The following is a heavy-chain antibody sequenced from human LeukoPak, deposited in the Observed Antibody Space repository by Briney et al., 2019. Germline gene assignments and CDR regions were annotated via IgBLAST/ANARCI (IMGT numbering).Heavy chain of an antibody. V-gene: IGHV4-39*01. CDR2: IYYSGST. J-gene: IGHJ6*03. CDR3: ARRGSSGYYYYMDV. Sequence: SETLSLTCTVSGGSISSSSYYWGWIRQPPGKGLEWIGSIYYSGSTYYNPSLKSRVTISVDTSKNQFSLKLSSVTAADTAVYYCARRGSSGYYYYMDVWGKGTTVTVSS. D-gene: IGHD6-6*01. CDR1: GGSISSSSYY.